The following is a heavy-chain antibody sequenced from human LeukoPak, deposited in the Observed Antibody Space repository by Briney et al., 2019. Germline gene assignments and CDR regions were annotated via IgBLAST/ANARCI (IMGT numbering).Heavy chain of an antibody. J-gene: IGHJ5*02. CDR1: GGSFSGYY. CDR3: ARPHGSYDILTGYNYNWFDP. D-gene: IGHD3-9*01. Sequence: SETLSLTCAVYGGSFSGYYWSWIRQPPGKGLEWIGEINHSGSTNYNPSLKSRVTISVDTSKNQFSLKLSSVTAADTAVYYCARPHGSYDILTGYNYNWFDPWGQGTLVTVSS. V-gene: IGHV4-34*01. CDR2: INHSGST.